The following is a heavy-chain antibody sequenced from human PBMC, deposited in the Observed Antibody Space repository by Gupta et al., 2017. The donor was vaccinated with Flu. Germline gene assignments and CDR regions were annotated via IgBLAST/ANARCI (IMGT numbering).Heavy chain of an antibody. D-gene: IGHD3-10*01. J-gene: IGHJ6*02. CDR1: GYTLTELS. V-gene: IGHV1-24*01. CDR3: ATREPYDSGSGIHFCCYGMDV. CDR2: LDPEDGET. Sequence: QVQLVQSGAEVKKPGASVKVSCKVSGYTLTELSIHWVRRAPGKGLEWMGGLDPEDGETIYAQKFQGRVSMTEDTSTDTAYLDLSSLRSEDTAVYYCATREPYDSGSGIHFCCYGMDVWGQGTTVTVSS.